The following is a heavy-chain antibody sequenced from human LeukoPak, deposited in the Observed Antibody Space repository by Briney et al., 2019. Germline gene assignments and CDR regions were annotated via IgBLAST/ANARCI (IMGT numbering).Heavy chain of an antibody. Sequence: RGSLRLSCAASGFPFNTQDMRWVRQAPGKGLEWVSSIHADGVGTFYADSVRGRFTISRDNSKNTLDLQMNSLRVEDTAVYYCGKGRVSEWGQGTLVTVSS. V-gene: IGHV3-23*01. J-gene: IGHJ4*02. CDR2: IHADGVGT. CDR3: GKGRVSE. D-gene: IGHD6-19*01. CDR1: GFPFNTQD.